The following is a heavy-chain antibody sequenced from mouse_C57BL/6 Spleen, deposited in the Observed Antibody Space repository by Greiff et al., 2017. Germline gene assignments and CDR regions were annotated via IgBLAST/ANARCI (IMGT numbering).Heavy chain of an antibody. J-gene: IGHJ2*01. D-gene: IGHD1-1*02. V-gene: IGHV1-26*01. Sequence: VQLQQSGPELVKPGASVKISCKASGYTFTDYYMNWVKQSHGKSLEWIGDINPNNGGTSYNQKFKGKATLTVDKSSSTAYMELRSLTSEDSAVYYCARSYYGDYWGQGTTLTVSS. CDR2: INPNNGGT. CDR3: ARSYYGDY. CDR1: GYTFTDYY.